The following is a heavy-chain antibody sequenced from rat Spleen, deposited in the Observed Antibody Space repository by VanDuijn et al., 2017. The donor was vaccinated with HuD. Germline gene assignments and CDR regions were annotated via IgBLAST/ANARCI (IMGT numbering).Heavy chain of an antibody. CDR3: ARPDPGIGWFAY. CDR2: ISISGDDT. J-gene: IGHJ3*01. V-gene: IGHV5-25*01. Sequence: EVQLVESGGGLVQPGRSMKLSCAASGFTFSNYYMAWVRQAPTKGLEWVASISISGDDTYYRDSVKGRFTISRDNVKNTLYLQMDSLRSEDTATYYCARPDPGIGWFAYWGRGTLVTVSS. CDR1: GFTFSNYY. D-gene: IGHD1-4*01.